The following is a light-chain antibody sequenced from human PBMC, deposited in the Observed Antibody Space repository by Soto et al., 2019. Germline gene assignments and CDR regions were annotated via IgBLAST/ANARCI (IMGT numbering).Light chain of an antibody. CDR2: QTS. V-gene: IGKV3D-15*03. J-gene: IGKJ1*01. CDR1: QYINTR. CDR3: HQRQSWPRT. Sequence: EIGMTQSPATLSSCPGDKVTLSCRASQYINTRLAWYQHRPGQAPRLLIYQTSIRAAGIPARFSASGTGTDFTLTISDVQPEDFAVYYCHQRQSWPRTFGQGTKVDI.